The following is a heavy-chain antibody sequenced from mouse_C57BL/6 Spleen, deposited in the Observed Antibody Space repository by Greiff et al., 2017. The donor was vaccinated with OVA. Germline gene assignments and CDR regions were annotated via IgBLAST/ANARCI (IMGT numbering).Heavy chain of an antibody. V-gene: IGHV1-59*01. D-gene: IGHD2-5*01. CDR2: IDPSDSYT. J-gene: IGHJ2*01. CDR3: GKENSNYGYYFDY. CDR1: GYTFTSYW. Sequence: QVQLQQPGAELVRPGTSVKLSCKASGYTFTSYWMHWVKQRPGQGLEWIGVIDPSDSYTNYNQQFKGKATLTVDTSSSTSYMQLSILTSEDSAVYYCGKENSNYGYYFDYWGQGTTLTVSS.